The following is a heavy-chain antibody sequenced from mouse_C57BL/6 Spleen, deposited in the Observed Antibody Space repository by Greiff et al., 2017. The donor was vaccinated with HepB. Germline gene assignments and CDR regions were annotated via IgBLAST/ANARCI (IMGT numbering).Heavy chain of an antibody. CDR2: INPNNGGT. CDR3: ARGGDYDDGGYYYAMDY. J-gene: IGHJ4*01. Sequence: VQLQQSGPELVKPGASVKIPCKASGYTFTDYNMDWVKQSHGKSLEWIGDINPNNGGTIYNQKFKGKATLTVDKSSSTANMELRSLTSEDTAVYYCARGGDYDDGGYYYAMDYWGQGTSVTVSS. D-gene: IGHD2-4*01. V-gene: IGHV1-18*01. CDR1: GYTFTDYN.